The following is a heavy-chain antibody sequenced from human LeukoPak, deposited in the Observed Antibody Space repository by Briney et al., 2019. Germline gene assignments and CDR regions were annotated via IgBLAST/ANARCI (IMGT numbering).Heavy chain of an antibody. Sequence: SETLSLTCTVSGGSISTYYWNWIRQPPGKGLEWIGYIYYSGNSNYNPSLKSRVTISVDTSKNQFSLKLSSVTAADTAVYYCARGQHYDFCSGYYTGGFDPWGQGTLVTVSS. CDR2: IYYSGNS. CDR3: ARGQHYDFCSGYYTGGFDP. J-gene: IGHJ5*02. D-gene: IGHD3-3*01. CDR1: GGSISTYY. V-gene: IGHV4-59*01.